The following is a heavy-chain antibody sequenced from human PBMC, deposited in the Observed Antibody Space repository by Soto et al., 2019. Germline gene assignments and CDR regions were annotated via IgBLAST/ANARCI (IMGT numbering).Heavy chain of an antibody. D-gene: IGHD3-22*01. V-gene: IGHV3-23*01. J-gene: IGHJ4*02. CDR2: IRGSGGST. Sequence: GGTLRLSRAAARLTFSRYAMGWVRQAPGKGLEWVLVIRGSGGSTYYADSVKGRFSISRDNSKNTLYLQMNSLRAEDTAVYYCAKIDSNYYDSSGYPDDWGQGTLVTVSA. CDR1: RLTFSRYA. CDR3: AKIDSNYYDSSGYPDD.